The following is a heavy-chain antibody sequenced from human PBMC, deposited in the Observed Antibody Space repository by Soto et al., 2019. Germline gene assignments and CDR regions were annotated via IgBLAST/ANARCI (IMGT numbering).Heavy chain of an antibody. Sequence: EVQLVESGGGLVQPGGSLRLSCAASGFTFSNYDMHWVRQVTGKGLEWVSGITTAGDTYYPGSVKGRFTISREKAKNSLYLQMNSLSAGDTAVYYCARDLHGGSYGMDVWCQGTTVTVSS. CDR1: GFTFSNYD. CDR3: ARDLHGGSYGMDV. J-gene: IGHJ6*02. V-gene: IGHV3-13*01. CDR2: ITTAGDT.